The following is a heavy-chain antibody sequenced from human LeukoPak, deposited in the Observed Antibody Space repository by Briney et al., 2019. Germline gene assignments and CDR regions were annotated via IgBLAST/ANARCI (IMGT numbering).Heavy chain of an antibody. CDR3: ARAGYDTSGFWYFDL. D-gene: IGHD3-22*01. Sequence: SETLSLTCSVSGGSISNYYWSWIRQPPGNGLEWIGSMYYSGSTNYNPSLKSRATISEDTSKKQFSLKLSSVTAADTAVYCARAGYDTSGFWYFDLWGRGTLVTVSS. CDR1: GGSISNYY. CDR2: MYYSGST. J-gene: IGHJ2*01. V-gene: IGHV4-59*01.